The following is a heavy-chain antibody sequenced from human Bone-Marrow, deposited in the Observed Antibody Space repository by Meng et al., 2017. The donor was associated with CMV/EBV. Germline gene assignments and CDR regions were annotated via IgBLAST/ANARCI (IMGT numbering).Heavy chain of an antibody. Sequence: SLKISWAASGFTFDDYTMHWVRQAPGKGLEWVSSISWNSNTIGYAGSVKGRFTISRDNAKNSLYLQMNSLRTEDTAFYYCAKDRGHSMTLYYFDNWGQGTLVTVSS. CDR2: ISWNSNTI. CDR3: AKDRGHSMTLYYFDN. CDR1: GFTFDDYT. V-gene: IGHV3-9*01. D-gene: IGHD2/OR15-2a*01. J-gene: IGHJ4*02.